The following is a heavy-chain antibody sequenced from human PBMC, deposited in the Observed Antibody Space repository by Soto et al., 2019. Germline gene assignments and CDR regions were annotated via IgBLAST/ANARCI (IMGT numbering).Heavy chain of an antibody. Sequence: GESLKISCKGSGYTFTNYWIGWVRQMPGKGLEWMGIIYPGDSDTKYNPSFQGQVTISADKSITTTYLRWTSLKASDTAIYYGAASIFYYGMDVWGQGTTVTVSS. CDR1: GYTFTNYW. CDR3: AASIFYYGMDV. CDR2: IYPGDSDT. V-gene: IGHV5-51*01. J-gene: IGHJ6*02.